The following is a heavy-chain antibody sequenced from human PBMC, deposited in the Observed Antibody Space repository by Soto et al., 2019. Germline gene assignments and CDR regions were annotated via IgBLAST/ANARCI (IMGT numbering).Heavy chain of an antibody. CDR3: TRPGYYDSSGYYPIEDV. V-gene: IGHV3-73*01. J-gene: IGHJ6*02. Sequence: LRLSCAASVFTFSGSAMHWVRQASGKGLEWVGRIRSKANSYATAYAASVKGRFTISRDDSKNTAYLQMNSLKTEDTAVYYCTRPGYYDSSGYYPIEDVWGQGTTVTVSS. CDR2: IRSKANSYAT. CDR1: VFTFSGSA. D-gene: IGHD3-22*01.